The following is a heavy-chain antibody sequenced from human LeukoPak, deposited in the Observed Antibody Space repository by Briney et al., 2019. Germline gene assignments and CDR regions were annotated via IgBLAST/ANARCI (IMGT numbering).Heavy chain of an antibody. V-gene: IGHV1-18*01. J-gene: IGHJ4*02. CDR2: ISAYNGNT. Sequence: ASVKVSCKASDYTFTKYGITWVRQAPGQGLEWMGWISAYNGNTDYAQKLQGRVTMTTDTSTSTAYMELRSLRSDDTAVHYCARTAQYGSSWSDYWGQGTLVTVSS. CDR1: DYTFTKYG. D-gene: IGHD6-13*01. CDR3: ARTAQYGSSWSDY.